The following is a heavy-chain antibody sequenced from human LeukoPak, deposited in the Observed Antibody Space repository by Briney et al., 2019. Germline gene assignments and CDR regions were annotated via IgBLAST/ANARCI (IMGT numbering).Heavy chain of an antibody. CDR1: GGSFSGYY. V-gene: IGHV4-34*01. CDR2: INHSGST. J-gene: IGHJ4*02. CDR3: ARPICSGGSCYGPFDY. Sequence: PSETLSLTCAVYGGSFSGYYWSWIRQPPGKGLEWIGEINHSGSTNYNPSLKSRVTISVDTSKNQFSLMLSSVTAADTAVYYCARPICSGGSCYGPFDYWGQGNLVTVSS. D-gene: IGHD2-15*01.